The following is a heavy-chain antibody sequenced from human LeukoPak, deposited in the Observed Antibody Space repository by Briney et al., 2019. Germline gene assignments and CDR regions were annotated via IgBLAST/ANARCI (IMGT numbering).Heavy chain of an antibody. CDR3: ARSRYCSSTSCPSYRFDY. J-gene: IGHJ4*02. CDR1: GGSISSSSYY. D-gene: IGHD2-2*01. Sequence: PSETLSLTCTVSGGSISSSSYYWGWIRQPPGKGLEWIGSIYYSGSTYYNPSLKSRVTISVDTSKNQFSLKLSSVTAADTAVYYCARSRYCSSTSCPSYRFDYWGQGTLVTVSS. V-gene: IGHV4-39*01. CDR2: IYYSGST.